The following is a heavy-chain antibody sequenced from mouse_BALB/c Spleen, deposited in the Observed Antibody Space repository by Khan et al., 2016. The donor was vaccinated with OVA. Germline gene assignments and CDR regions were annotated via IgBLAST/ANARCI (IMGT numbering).Heavy chain of an antibody. J-gene: IGHJ4*01. CDR1: GFSLTSYA. Sequence: VQLQESGPDLVAPSQSLSITCTVSGFSLTSYAIHWVRQPPGKGLEWLVVIWSDGRTTYYSALKSRLSISKDNSKSQVFLKIDSLQTDDTAMYYFARHQFPLSMDSWGQGTSVTVSS. CDR2: IWSDGRT. CDR3: ARHQFPLSMDS. V-gene: IGHV2-6-2*01.